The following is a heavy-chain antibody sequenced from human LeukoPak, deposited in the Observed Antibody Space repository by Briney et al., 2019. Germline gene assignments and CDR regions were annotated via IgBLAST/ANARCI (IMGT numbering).Heavy chain of an antibody. V-gene: IGHV4-4*07. CDR3: ARDARGYSGYGPYYYYYYGMDV. D-gene: IGHD5-12*01. CDR1: GGSISSYY. J-gene: IGHJ6*02. Sequence: PSETLSLTCTVSGGSISSYYWSWIRQPAGKGLEWIGRIYTSGSTNYNPSLKSRVTMSVDTSKNQFSLKRSSVTAADTAVYYCARDARGYSGYGPYYYYYYGMDVWGQGTTVTVSS. CDR2: IYTSGST.